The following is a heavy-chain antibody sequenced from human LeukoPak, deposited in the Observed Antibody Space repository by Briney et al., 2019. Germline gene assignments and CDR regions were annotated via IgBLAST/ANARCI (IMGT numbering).Heavy chain of an antibody. D-gene: IGHD3-10*01. CDR3: ARGPAYYGSGRGYFFDY. CDR2: MNPNSGKT. CDR1: GYTFTSYD. J-gene: IGHJ4*02. V-gene: IGHV1-8*01. Sequence: GASVKLSCKAAGYTFTSYDINWVRHATGQGLEWMGRMNPNSGKTGYAQKFQGRVTMTRNTSISTAYMELSSLRSEDTAVYYCARGPAYYGSGRGYFFDYWGQGTLVTVSS.